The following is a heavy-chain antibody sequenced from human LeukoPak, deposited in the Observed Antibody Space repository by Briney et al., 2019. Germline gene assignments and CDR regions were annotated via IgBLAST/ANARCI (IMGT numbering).Heavy chain of an antibody. CDR1: RFNFNLYG. D-gene: IGHD4-11*01. CDR3: ARNTHNYGGPLDY. CDR2: IGYDGRHE. Sequence: GGSLRLSCTASRFNFNLYGMHWVRQTPGKRLQWVAFIGYDGRHEDYAESVRGRFVISRDNAKNSLYLQMNSLRAEDTAVYYCARNTHNYGGPLDYWGQGTLVTVSS. J-gene: IGHJ4*02. V-gene: IGHV3-33*01.